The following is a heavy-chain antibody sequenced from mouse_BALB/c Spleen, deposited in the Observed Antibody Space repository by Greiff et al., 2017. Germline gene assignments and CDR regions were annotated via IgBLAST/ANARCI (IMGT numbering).Heavy chain of an antibody. CDR2: INPSNGGT. V-gene: IGHV1S81*02. CDR1: GYTFTSYY. CDR3: TREGYGYDRYFDV. Sequence: QVHVKQSGAELVKPGASVKLSCKASGYTFTSYYMYWVKQRPGQGLEWIGEINPSNGGTNFNEKFMSKATLTVDKSSSTAYMQLSSLTSEDSAVYYCTREGYGYDRYFDVWGAGTTVTVSS. J-gene: IGHJ1*01. D-gene: IGHD2-2*01.